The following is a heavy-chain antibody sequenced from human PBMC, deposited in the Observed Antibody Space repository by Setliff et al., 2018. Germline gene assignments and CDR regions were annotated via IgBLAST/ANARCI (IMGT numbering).Heavy chain of an antibody. CDR1: GFTFSSYW. V-gene: IGHV3-7*01. J-gene: IGHJ6*02. D-gene: IGHD3-10*01. CDR3: ARDDGITMVRGVITYYYGMDV. CDR2: IKQDGSEK. Sequence: GGSLRLSCAASGFTFSSYWMSWVRQAPGKGLEWVANIKQDGSEKYYVDSVKGRFTISRDNAKNSLYLQMNSLRAEDTAVYYCARDDGITMVRGVITYYYGMDVRGQGTTVTVSS.